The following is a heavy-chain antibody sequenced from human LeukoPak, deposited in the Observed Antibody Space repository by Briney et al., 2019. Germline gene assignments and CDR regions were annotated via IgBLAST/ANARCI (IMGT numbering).Heavy chain of an antibody. J-gene: IGHJ6*02. CDR3: ARVGYYGSGSYYNRLNYYYGMDV. Sequence: KPSETLSLTCTVSGGSISSYYWSWIRQPPGKGLEWIGYIYYSGSTNYNPSLKSRVTISVDTSKNQFSLKLSSVTAADTAVYYCARVGYYGSGSYYNRLNYYYGMDVWGQGTTVTVSS. D-gene: IGHD3-10*01. V-gene: IGHV4-59*12. CDR2: IYYSGST. CDR1: GGSISSYY.